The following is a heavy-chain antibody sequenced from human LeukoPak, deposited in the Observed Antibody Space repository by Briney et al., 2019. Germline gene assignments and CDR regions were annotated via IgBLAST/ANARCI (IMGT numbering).Heavy chain of an antibody. Sequence: SETLSLTCSVSGDSISSFYWTWIRQPPGKGLEWIGSIHNSGITNYNPSLKSRVAISVDTSRNQLFLKVTSVNAADTAVYYCAGGGQWLANDYWGQGTLVTVSS. J-gene: IGHJ4*02. CDR2: IHNSGIT. V-gene: IGHV4-59*01. CDR1: GDSISSFY. CDR3: AGGGQWLANDY. D-gene: IGHD6-19*01.